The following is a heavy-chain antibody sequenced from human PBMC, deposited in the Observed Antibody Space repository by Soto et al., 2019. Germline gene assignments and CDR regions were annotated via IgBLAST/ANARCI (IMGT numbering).Heavy chain of an antibody. CDR3: ARNLPPGIAVAGSAFDI. CDR1: GFTFSSYS. CDR2: ISSSSSYI. Sequence: GGSLRLSCAASGFTFSSYSMNWVRQAPGKGLEWVSSISSSSSYIYYADSVKGRFTISRDNAKNSLYLQMNSLRAEDTAVYYCARNLPPGIAVAGSAFDIWGQGTMVTVS. V-gene: IGHV3-21*01. J-gene: IGHJ3*02. D-gene: IGHD6-19*01.